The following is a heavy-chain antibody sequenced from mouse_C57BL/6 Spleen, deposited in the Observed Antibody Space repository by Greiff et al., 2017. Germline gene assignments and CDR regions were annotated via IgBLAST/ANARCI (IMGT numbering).Heavy chain of an antibody. Sequence: VQLQQSGPGLVKPSQSLSLTCSVTGYSITSGYYWNWIRQFPGNKLEWMGYISYDGSNNYNPSLKNRISITRDTSKNQFFLKLNSVTTEDTATYYCARDGGAYDYPFAYWGQGTLVTVSA. CDR2: ISYDGSN. CDR3: ARDGGAYDYPFAY. J-gene: IGHJ3*01. CDR1: GYSITSGYY. V-gene: IGHV3-6*01. D-gene: IGHD2-4*01.